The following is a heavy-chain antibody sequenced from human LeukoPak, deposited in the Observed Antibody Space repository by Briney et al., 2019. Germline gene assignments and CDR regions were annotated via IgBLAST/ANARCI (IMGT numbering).Heavy chain of an antibody. Sequence: GASVKVSCKASGYSFTIYDINWVRQATGQRLEWMGWMNPNSGDTGYAQKFQGRVTITWNTSISTAYMELSSLRSEDTAVYYCARSISSLGYMDVWGKGTTVTVSS. CDR3: ARSISSLGYMDV. V-gene: IGHV1-8*03. CDR1: GYSFTIYD. CDR2: MNPNSGDT. D-gene: IGHD6-13*01. J-gene: IGHJ6*03.